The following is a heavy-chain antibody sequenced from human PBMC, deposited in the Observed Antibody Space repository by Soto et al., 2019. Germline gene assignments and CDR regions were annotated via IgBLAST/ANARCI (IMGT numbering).Heavy chain of an antibody. V-gene: IGHV4-31*03. CDR3: AASCVGCGGFNYYGMDV. CDR2: IYYSGTT. Sequence: QVQLQESGPGLVKPSQTLSLTCTVSGGSISSGGYYWNWIRQHPGKGLEWIGYIYYSGTTDYNPSLRRRVTRSVDTSKNQFSLKLSSGTAADPAVYYCAASCVGCGGFNYYGMDVWGQGTTVTVSS. D-gene: IGHD2-21*01. CDR1: GGSISSGGYY. J-gene: IGHJ6*02.